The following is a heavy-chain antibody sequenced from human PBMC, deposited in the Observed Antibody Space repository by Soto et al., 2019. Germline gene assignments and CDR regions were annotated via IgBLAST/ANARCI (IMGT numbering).Heavy chain of an antibody. J-gene: IGHJ4*02. Sequence: SETLSLTCTVSGGSISSYYWSWIRQPPGKGLXXXXXXXXXXXXNYNPSLKSRVTISVDTSKNQFSLKLSSVTAADTAVYYCARDYDSTLDYWGQGTLVTVSS. V-gene: IGHV4-59*01. CDR2: XXXXXXX. D-gene: IGHD3-22*01. CDR1: GGSISSYY. CDR3: ARDYDSTLDY.